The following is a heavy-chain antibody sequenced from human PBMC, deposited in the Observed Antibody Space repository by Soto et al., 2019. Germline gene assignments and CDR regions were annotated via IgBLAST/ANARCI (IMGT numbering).Heavy chain of an antibody. D-gene: IGHD2-21*01. CDR1: GFPFKNHA. J-gene: IGHJ4*02. CDR2: ISFDGSKR. Sequence: PGGSLRLSCAASGFPFKNHAMHLVRQAPGKGLEWVALISFDGSKRYYADSVKGRFAISRDNSRNTLYLQVSSLRPEDTAMFYCVRDLFCSNYHDYWGQGTLVTVFS. V-gene: IGHV3-30*09. CDR3: VRDLFCSNYHDY.